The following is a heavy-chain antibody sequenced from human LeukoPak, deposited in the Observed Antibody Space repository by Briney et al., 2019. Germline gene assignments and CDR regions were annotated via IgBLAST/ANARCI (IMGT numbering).Heavy chain of an antibody. D-gene: IGHD6-19*01. V-gene: IGHV3-21*01. CDR3: ARAPEGAVAVKSNWFDP. CDR1: GFTFSSYS. Sequence: KPVGCLRLSCAASGFTFSSYSMNWVRQAPGKGLEWVSSISSSSSYIYYADSVKGRFTISRDNAKNSLYLQMNSLRAEGRAVYYCARAPEGAVAVKSNWFDPWGQGTLVTVSS. J-gene: IGHJ5*02. CDR2: ISSSSSYI.